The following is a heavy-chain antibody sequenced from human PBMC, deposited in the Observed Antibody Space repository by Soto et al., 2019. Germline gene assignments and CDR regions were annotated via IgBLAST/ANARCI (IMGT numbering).Heavy chain of an antibody. D-gene: IGHD2-2*01. V-gene: IGHV5-51*01. CDR3: ARRAVPAATYNWFDP. Sequence: SLKISCKGSGYSFTSYWIGWVRQMPGKGLEWMGIIYPGDSDTRYSPSFQGQVTISADKSISTAYLQWSSLKASDTAMYYCARRAVPAATYNWFDPWGQGTLVTVSS. J-gene: IGHJ5*02. CDR1: GYSFTSYW. CDR2: IYPGDSDT.